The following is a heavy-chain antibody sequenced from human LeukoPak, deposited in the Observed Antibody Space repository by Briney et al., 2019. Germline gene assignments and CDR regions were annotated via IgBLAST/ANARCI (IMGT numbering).Heavy chain of an antibody. D-gene: IGHD5-24*01. Sequence: GGSLRLSCAASGVTFSSYWMHWVREAPGKGGVWVARINSDGRSTIYADSVKGRFNISRDNANNTLYLQMNSLRAEDTAVYYCASKRWQQSSFDYWGQGTLVTVSS. CDR1: GVTFSSYW. J-gene: IGHJ4*02. CDR2: INSDGRST. V-gene: IGHV3-74*01. CDR3: ASKRWQQSSFDY.